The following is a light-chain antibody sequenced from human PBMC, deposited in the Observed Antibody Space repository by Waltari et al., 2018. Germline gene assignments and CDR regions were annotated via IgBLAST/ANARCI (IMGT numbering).Light chain of an antibody. CDR1: QSLLHSNGYNY. J-gene: IGKJ1*01. CDR2: LGS. CDR3: MQSLRALWT. Sequence: DIVVTNSPLPLPGTPGAPDSISCRSSQSLLHSNGYNYLDWYLQKPGQSPQLLLYLGSNRASGVPDRFSGSGSGTDFTLKISRVEAEDVGVYYCMQSLRALWTFGQGTKVEIK. V-gene: IGKV2-28*01.